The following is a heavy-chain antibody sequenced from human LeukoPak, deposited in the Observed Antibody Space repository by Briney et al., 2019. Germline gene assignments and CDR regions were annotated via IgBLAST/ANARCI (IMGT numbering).Heavy chain of an antibody. D-gene: IGHD6-13*01. CDR2: VRGSGGST. CDR1: GFTFSSYA. CDR3: ARDLRAAAGSLDAFDI. J-gene: IGHJ3*02. V-gene: IGHV3-23*01. Sequence: GGSLRLSCAASGFTFSSYAMNWVRQAPGKGLEWVSVVRGSGGSTYYADSVKGRFTISRDNSKNTLYLQMNSLRAEDTAVYYCARDLRAAAGSLDAFDIWGQGTMVTVSS.